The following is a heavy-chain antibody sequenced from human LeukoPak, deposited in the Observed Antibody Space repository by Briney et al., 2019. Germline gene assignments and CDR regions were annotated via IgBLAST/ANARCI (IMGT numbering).Heavy chain of an antibody. CDR2: ISGSGGST. V-gene: IGHV3-23*01. Sequence: PGGSLRLSCAASGFTFSSYGMSWVRQAPGKGLEWVSAISGSGGSTYYADSVKGRFTISRDNSKNTLYLQMNSLRAEDTAVYYCAIGRRGYSSLDAFDIWGQGTMVTVSS. CDR3: AIGRRGYSSLDAFDI. D-gene: IGHD5-18*01. J-gene: IGHJ3*02. CDR1: GFTFSSYG.